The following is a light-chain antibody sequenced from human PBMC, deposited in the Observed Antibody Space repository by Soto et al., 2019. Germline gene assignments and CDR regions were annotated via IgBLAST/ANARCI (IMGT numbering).Light chain of an antibody. CDR2: DAS. Sequence: EIVLTQSPATLSLSPGERATLSCRASQSVSSYLAWYRQKPGQAPRLLIYDASNRATGIPARFSGSGSGTDFPLTISSLEPEDFAVYYCQQRSNWPPMYTFGQGTKLEIK. J-gene: IGKJ2*01. V-gene: IGKV3-11*01. CDR1: QSVSSY. CDR3: QQRSNWPPMYT.